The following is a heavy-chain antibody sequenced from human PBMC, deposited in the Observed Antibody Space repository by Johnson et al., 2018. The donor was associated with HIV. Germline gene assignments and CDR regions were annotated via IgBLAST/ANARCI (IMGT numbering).Heavy chain of an antibody. CDR3: GLLGLRWAM. CDR2: IYSGGST. V-gene: IGHV3-53*01. D-gene: IGHD3-10*02. J-gene: IGHJ1*01. Sequence: VQLVESGGGLIQPGGSLRLSCAASGFTVSSNYMSWVRQAPGKGLEWVSAIYSGGSTNYADSVTGRFTISRDNSKNMLYLQMHSLRGDDTGHNVRGLLGLRWAMWG. CDR1: GFTVSSNY.